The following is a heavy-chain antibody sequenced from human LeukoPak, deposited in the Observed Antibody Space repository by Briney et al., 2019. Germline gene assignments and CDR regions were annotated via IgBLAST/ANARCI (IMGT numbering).Heavy chain of an antibody. V-gene: IGHV1-2*02. J-gene: IGHJ3*02. D-gene: IGHD2-15*01. CDR1: GYTFTGYY. CDR3: ASQTSKRYCSGGNCYFDAFDI. CDR2: INPNTGGT. Sequence: ASVKVSCKASGYTFTGYYMQWVRQAPGQGLEWMGWINPNTGGTNYAQKFQGRVTVTTDTSVSTGYMELSRLTSDDTAVYYCASQTSKRYCSGGNCYFDAFDIWGQGTMVTVSS.